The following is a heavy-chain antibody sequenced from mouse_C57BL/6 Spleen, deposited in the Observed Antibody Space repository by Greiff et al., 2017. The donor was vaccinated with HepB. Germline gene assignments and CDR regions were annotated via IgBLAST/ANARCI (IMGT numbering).Heavy chain of an antibody. V-gene: IGHV1-18*01. Sequence: EVQLQQSGPELVKPGASVKIPCKASGYTFTDYNMDWVKQSHGKSLEWIGDINPNNGGTIYNQKFKGKATLTVDKSSSTAYMELRSLTSEDTAVYYCARWALGTTYFGVWGTGTTVTVSS. CDR3: ARWALGTTYFGV. CDR2: INPNNGGT. J-gene: IGHJ1*03. D-gene: IGHD2-13*01. CDR1: GYTFTDYN.